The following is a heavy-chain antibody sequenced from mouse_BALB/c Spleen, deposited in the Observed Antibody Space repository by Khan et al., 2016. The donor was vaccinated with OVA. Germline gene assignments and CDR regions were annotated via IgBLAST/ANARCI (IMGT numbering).Heavy chain of an antibody. V-gene: IGHV9-3-1*01. CDR3: ARPPYFSYVMVY. D-gene: IGHD2-10*01. CDR2: INTYTGEP. CDR1: GYTFTNYG. Sequence: QIQLVQSGPELKKPGETVKISCKASGYTFTNYGMNWVKQAPGKGLKWMGWINTYTGEPTYADDFKGRVAFSLETSASTAYLQINNLKNEDTATYFCARPPYFSYVMVYWGQGTSVTVSS. J-gene: IGHJ4*01.